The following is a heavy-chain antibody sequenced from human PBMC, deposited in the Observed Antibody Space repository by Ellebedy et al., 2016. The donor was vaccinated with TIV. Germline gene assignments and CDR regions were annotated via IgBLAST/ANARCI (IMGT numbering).Heavy chain of an antibody. CDR3: TTDEGWEP. CDR1: GFTFSNAW. D-gene: IGHD1-26*01. Sequence: GESLKISCAAPGFTFSNAWMTWVRQTPGKRLEWVGRIKSRSDGGTAEYAAPVEGRFTISRDDSKNTLYLQMNRLKIDDTAIYYCTTDEGWEPWGQGTLVTVSS. J-gene: IGHJ5*02. CDR2: IKSRSDGGTA. V-gene: IGHV3-15*01.